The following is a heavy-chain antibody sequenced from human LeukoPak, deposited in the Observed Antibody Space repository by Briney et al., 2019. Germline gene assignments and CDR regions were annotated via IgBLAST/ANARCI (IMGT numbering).Heavy chain of an antibody. CDR3: AREESPTPRRSYFQH. CDR1: GGSISSYY. V-gene: IGHV4-4*07. J-gene: IGHJ1*01. Sequence: SETLSLTCTVSGGSISSYYRSWIRQPAGKGLEWIGRIYTSGSTNYNPSLKSRVTMSVDTSKNQFSLKLSSVTAADTAVYYCAREESPTPRRSYFQHWGQGTLVTVSS. CDR2: IYTSGST.